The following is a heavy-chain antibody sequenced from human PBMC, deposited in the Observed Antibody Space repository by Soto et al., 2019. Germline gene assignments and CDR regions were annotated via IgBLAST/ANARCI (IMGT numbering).Heavy chain of an antibody. V-gene: IGHV4-34*01. CDR2: INHSGST. J-gene: IGHJ6*02. CDR3: ARARYCSSTSCYSSYYYYGMDV. CDR1: GGSFSGYY. D-gene: IGHD2-2*02. Sequence: QVQLQQWGAGLLKPSETLSLTCAVYGGSFSGYYWSWIRQPPGKGLEWIGEINHSGSTNYNPSLKSRVTISVDTSTTQFSLKLSSVSAADTAVYYCARARYCSSTSCYSSYYYYGMDVWGQGTTVTVSS.